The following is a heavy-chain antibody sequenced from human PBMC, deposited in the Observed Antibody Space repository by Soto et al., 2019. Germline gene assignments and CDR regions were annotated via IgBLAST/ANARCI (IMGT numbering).Heavy chain of an antibody. V-gene: IGHV4-39*01. CDR2: IYYSGST. Sequence: SETLSLTCTVSGGSISSSSYYWGWIRQPPGKGLEWIGSIYYSGSTYYNPSLKSRVTISVDTSKNQFSLKLSSLTAADTAVYYCATGHSFITIFGVDYNWFDPWGQGTLVTVSS. D-gene: IGHD3-3*01. CDR1: GGSISSSSYY. J-gene: IGHJ5*02. CDR3: ATGHSFITIFGVDYNWFDP.